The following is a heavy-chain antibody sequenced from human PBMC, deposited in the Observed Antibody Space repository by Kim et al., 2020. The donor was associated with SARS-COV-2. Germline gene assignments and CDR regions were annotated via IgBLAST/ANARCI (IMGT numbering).Heavy chain of an antibody. CDR2: ISGSGGST. J-gene: IGHJ6*02. V-gene: IGHV3-23*01. CDR3: AKVSGVYYDFWSGPISIYGMDV. Sequence: GGSLRLSCAASGFTFSSYAMSWVRQAPGKGLEWVSAISGSGGSTYYADSVKGRFTISRDNSKNTLYLQMNSLRAEDTAVYYCAKVSGVYYDFWSGPISIYGMDVWGQGTTVTVSS. CDR1: GFTFSSYA. D-gene: IGHD3-3*01.